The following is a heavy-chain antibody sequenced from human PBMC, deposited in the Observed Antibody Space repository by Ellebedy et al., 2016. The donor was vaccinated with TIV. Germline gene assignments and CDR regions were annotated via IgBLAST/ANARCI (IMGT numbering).Heavy chain of an antibody. Sequence: ASVKVSCXASGYTFTGYYMHWVRQAPGQGLEWMGWINPNSGGTNYAQKFQGRVTMTRDTSISTAYMELSRLRSDDTAVYYCARAYMVRGVIMPFSYWGQGTLVTVSS. CDR1: GYTFTGYY. J-gene: IGHJ4*02. V-gene: IGHV1-2*02. CDR2: INPNSGGT. CDR3: ARAYMVRGVIMPFSY. D-gene: IGHD3-10*01.